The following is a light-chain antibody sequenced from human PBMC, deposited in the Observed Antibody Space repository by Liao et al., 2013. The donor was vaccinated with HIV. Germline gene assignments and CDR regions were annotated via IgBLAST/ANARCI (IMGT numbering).Light chain of an antibody. V-gene: IGLV3-25*03. J-gene: IGLJ3*02. CDR3: QSADNSGTFVV. Sequence: SYELTQPPSVSVAPGKTARITCGGNNIGSKSVHWYQQKPGQAPVLVIYKDSERPSGIPERFSGSSSGTTVTLTISGVQAEDEADYYCQSADNSGTFVVFGGGTKLSVL. CDR1: NIGSKS. CDR2: KDS.